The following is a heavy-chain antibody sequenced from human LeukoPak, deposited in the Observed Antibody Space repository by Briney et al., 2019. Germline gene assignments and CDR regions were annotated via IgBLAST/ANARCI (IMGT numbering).Heavy chain of an antibody. Sequence: GGSLRLSCAASGFTFSSYGMHWVRQAPGKGLEWVAVISYDGSNKYYADSVKGRFTISIDNSKNTLYLQMNSLRAEDTAVYYCAKGERYYDILTGYLYYFDYWGQGTLVTVSS. CDR3: AKGERYYDILTGYLYYFDY. V-gene: IGHV3-30*18. CDR2: ISYDGSNK. CDR1: GFTFSSYG. D-gene: IGHD3-9*01. J-gene: IGHJ4*02.